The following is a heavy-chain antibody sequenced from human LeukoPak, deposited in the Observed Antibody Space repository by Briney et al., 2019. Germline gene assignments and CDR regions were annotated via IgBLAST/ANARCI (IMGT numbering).Heavy chain of an antibody. CDR3: ARDYEGVGFAFDI. D-gene: IGHD3-16*01. CDR2: IWYDGSNK. Sequence: PGGSLRLSCAASGFTFSSYGMHWVRQAPGKGLEWVAVIWYDGSNKYYADSVKGRFTISRDNSKNTLYPQMNSLRAEDTAVYYCARDYEGVGFAFDIWGQGTMVAVSS. CDR1: GFTFSSYG. V-gene: IGHV3-33*01. J-gene: IGHJ3*02.